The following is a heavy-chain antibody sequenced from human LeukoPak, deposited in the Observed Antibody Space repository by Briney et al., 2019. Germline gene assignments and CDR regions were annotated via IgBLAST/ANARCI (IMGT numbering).Heavy chain of an antibody. CDR3: ALRGTGDWFDP. CDR2: IYYSGTT. Sequence: SETLSLTCTVSGASIRSYFWSWIRQPPGKGLEWIGYIYYSGTTNHNPSLKSRVTISVDTSKNQFSLKLTSVTAADTAVYFCALRGTGDWFDPWGQGTLVTVSS. CDR1: GASIRSYF. J-gene: IGHJ5*02. V-gene: IGHV4-59*12. D-gene: IGHD3-16*01.